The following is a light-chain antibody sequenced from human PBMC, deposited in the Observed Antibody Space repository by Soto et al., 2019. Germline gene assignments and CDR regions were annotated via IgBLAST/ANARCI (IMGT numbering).Light chain of an antibody. Sequence: EIVLTQSPGTLSLSPGERATLSCRASHSVSSSYLGWYQQKPGQAPRLLIYGASNRATGIPDRFSGIGSGTDFTLTISRLEPEDFAVYYCQHYDSSPLTFGEGTKVEIK. CDR1: HSVSSSY. CDR3: QHYDSSPLT. J-gene: IGKJ4*01. CDR2: GAS. V-gene: IGKV3-20*01.